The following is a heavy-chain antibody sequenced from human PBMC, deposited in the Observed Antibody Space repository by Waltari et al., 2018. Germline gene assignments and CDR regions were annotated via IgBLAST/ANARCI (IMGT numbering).Heavy chain of an antibody. V-gene: IGHV1-3*01. CDR3: AREIYGDWFDP. CDR1: GYTFTSYG. Sequence: QVQFVQSGAEVKKPGASVKVSCKASGYTFTSYGIHWVRQAPGQRLEGMGWINAGNGNTRYSQNFQGRVTITRDTSASTAYMELSSLRSEDTAVYYCAREIYGDWFDPWGQGTLVTVSS. J-gene: IGHJ5*02. CDR2: INAGNGNT. D-gene: IGHD4-17*01.